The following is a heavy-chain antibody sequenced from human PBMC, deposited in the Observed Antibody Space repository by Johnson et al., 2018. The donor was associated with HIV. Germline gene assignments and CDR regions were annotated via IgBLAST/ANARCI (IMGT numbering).Heavy chain of an antibody. Sequence: QVQLVESGGGLVKPGGSLRLSCAASGFIFSDYYMSWIRQAPGKGLEWVSGINWNGGSTDYADSVKGQFTISRDNSKNTLYLQMNSLRDEDTAVYYCARDRWYSSSSGGVDDAVYIWGQGRMVTVSS. D-gene: IGHD6-6*01. CDR2: INWNGGST. V-gene: IGHV3-11*04. J-gene: IGHJ3*02. CDR1: GFIFSDYY. CDR3: ARDRWYSSSSGGVDDAVYI.